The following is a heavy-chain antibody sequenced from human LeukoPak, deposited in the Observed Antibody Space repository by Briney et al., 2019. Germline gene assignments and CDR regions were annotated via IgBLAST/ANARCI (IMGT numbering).Heavy chain of an antibody. V-gene: IGHV1-2*02. Sequence: ASVKVSCKASGHTFTGIYVHWVRQAPGQGVDWMGWINCNSGDIHYAQKFQGRVIMTRDTSSSTAYVDLSRLTSDDTAVYYCARGVGTSWFDPWGQGTLVTVSS. D-gene: IGHD2-8*01. CDR1: GHTFTGIY. CDR2: INCNSGDI. J-gene: IGHJ5*02. CDR3: ARGVGTSWFDP.